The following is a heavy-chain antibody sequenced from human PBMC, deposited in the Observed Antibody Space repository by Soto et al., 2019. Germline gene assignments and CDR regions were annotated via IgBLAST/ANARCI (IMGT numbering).Heavy chain of an antibody. V-gene: IGHV3-30*04. CDR3: AKDSRPRAFDI. J-gene: IGHJ3*02. CDR1: GLAFSNYA. CDR2: ISYDGSNK. Sequence: GGSLRLSCAASGLAFSNYAFHWVRQAPGKGLEWVAVISYDGSNKYYADSVKGRFTISRDNSKNTLYLQMNSLRAEDTAVYYCAKDSRPRAFDIWGQGTMVTVSS.